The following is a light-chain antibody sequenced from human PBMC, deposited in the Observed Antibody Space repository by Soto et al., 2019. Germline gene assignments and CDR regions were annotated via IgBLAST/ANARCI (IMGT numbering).Light chain of an antibody. Sequence: EIVLTQSPGTLSLSPGERATLFCRASQSVRNSLAWYQERPGQSPRLLIYAASSRATGVPDRFSGGGSATDFTLTVSRLEPEDFAVYYCHQYGGSPRTFGQGTKLDIK. CDR2: AAS. CDR3: HQYGGSPRT. V-gene: IGKV3-20*01. J-gene: IGKJ2*01. CDR1: QSVRNS.